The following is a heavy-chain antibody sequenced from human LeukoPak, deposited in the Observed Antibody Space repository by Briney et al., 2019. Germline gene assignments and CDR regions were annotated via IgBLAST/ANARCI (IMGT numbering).Heavy chain of an antibody. Sequence: GASVKVSFKASGYTFTSYYMHWVRQAPGQGLEWMGIINPSGGSTSYAQKFQGRVTMTRDTSTSTVYMELSSLRSEDTAVYYCAREPNRYYDFWSGPRYYYYYYGMDVWGQGTTVTVSS. D-gene: IGHD3-3*01. CDR2: INPSGGST. CDR3: AREPNRYYDFWSGPRYYYYYYGMDV. V-gene: IGHV1-46*01. J-gene: IGHJ6*02. CDR1: GYTFTSYY.